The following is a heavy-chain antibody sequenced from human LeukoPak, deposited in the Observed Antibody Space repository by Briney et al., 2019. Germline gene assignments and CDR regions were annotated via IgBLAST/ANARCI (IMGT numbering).Heavy chain of an antibody. CDR2: IIPIFGTA. Sequence: SVKVSCKASGGTFSSYAISWVRQAPGQGLEWMGGIIPIFGTANYAQRFQGRVTITADESTSTAYMELSSLRSEDTAVYYCARDVAAAAYDAFDIWGQGTMVTVSS. CDR1: GGTFSSYA. V-gene: IGHV1-69*13. CDR3: ARDVAAAAYDAFDI. J-gene: IGHJ3*02. D-gene: IGHD6-13*01.